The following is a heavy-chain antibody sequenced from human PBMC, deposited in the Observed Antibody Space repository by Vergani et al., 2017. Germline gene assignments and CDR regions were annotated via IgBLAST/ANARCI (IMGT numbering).Heavy chain of an antibody. J-gene: IGHJ6*03. CDR1: GFTFSSYW. D-gene: IGHD3-3*01. CDR3: ARDRITIFGVVTYYYYMDV. V-gene: IGHV3-7*03. CDR2: IKQDGSEK. Sequence: EVQLVESGGGLVQPGGSLRLSCAASGFTFSSYWMSWVRQAPGKGLEWVANIKQDGSEKYYVDSVKGRFTISRDNAKNSLYLQMNSLRAEDTAVYYCARDRITIFGVVTYYYYMDVWGKGTTVTVSS.